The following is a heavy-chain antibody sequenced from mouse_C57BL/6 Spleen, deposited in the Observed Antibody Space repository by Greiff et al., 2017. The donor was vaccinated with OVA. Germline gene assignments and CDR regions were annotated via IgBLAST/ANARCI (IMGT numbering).Heavy chain of an antibody. D-gene: IGHD1-3*01. Sequence: EVKVEESGGGLVEPGGSLKLSCAASGFTFSDYGMHWVRQAPEKGLEWVAYISSGSSTIYYADTVKGRFTISRDNAKNTLFLQMTSLRSEDTAMYYCARGRLMDYWGQGTTLTVSS. CDR2: ISSGSSTI. V-gene: IGHV5-17*01. CDR3: ARGRLMDY. J-gene: IGHJ2*01. CDR1: GFTFSDYG.